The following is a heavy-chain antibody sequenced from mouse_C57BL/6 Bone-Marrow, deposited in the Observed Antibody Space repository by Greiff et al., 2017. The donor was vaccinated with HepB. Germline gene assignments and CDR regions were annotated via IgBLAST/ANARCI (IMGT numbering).Heavy chain of an antibody. V-gene: IGHV3-6*01. CDR1: GYSITSGYY. CDR3: RLRDYAMDY. D-gene: IGHD2-4*01. Sequence: VQLKQSGPGLVKPSQSLSLTCSVTGYSITSGYYWNWIRQFPGNKLEWMGYISYDGSNNYNPSLKNRISITRDTSKNQFFLKLNSVTTEDTATYYCRLRDYAMDYWGQGTSVTVSS. J-gene: IGHJ4*01. CDR2: ISYDGSN.